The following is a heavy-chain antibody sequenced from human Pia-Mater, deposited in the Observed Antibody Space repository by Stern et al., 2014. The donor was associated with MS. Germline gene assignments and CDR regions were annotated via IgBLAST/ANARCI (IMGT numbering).Heavy chain of an antibody. J-gene: IGHJ4*02. Sequence: VQLVQSGAEVRKPGASVKVSCKTSGYPFTNFYMHWVRQAPGQGLEWMAIINPNGGSTQSAQKFQGRITLTSDTSTSTFYMELSSLTSEGTAVYYCARKSSRFLEWFFDHWGQGTLVTVSS. CDR3: ARKSSRFLEWFFDH. D-gene: IGHD3-3*01. CDR2: INPNGGST. CDR1: GYPFTNFY. V-gene: IGHV1-46*01.